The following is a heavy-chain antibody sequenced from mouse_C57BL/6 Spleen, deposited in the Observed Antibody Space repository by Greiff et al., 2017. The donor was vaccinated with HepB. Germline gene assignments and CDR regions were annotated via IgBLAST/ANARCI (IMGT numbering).Heavy chain of an antibody. V-gene: IGHV3-6*01. J-gene: IGHJ1*03. D-gene: IGHD1-1*01. CDR1: GYSITSGYY. Sequence: EVQLVESGPGLVKPSQSLSLTCSVTGYSITSGYYWNWIRQFPGNKLEWMGYISYDGSNNYNPSLKNRISITRDTSKNQFFLKLNSVTTEDTATYYCARGAITTVVARYFDVWGTGTTVTVSS. CDR3: ARGAITTVVARYFDV. CDR2: ISYDGSN.